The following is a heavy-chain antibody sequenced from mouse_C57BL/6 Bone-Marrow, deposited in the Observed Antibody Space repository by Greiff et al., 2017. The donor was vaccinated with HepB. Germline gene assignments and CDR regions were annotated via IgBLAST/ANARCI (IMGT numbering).Heavy chain of an antibody. CDR3: ARHPITTVGAY. D-gene: IGHD1-1*01. CDR2: IRSGGSYT. V-gene: IGHV5-6*02. CDR1: GFTFSSYG. Sequence: DVMLVESGGDLVKPGGSLKLSCAASGFTFSSYGMSWVRQTPDKRLEWVATIRSGGSYTYYPDSVKGRFTISRDNAKNTLYLQMSSLKSEDTAMYYCARHPITTVGAYWGQGTLVTVSA. J-gene: IGHJ3*01.